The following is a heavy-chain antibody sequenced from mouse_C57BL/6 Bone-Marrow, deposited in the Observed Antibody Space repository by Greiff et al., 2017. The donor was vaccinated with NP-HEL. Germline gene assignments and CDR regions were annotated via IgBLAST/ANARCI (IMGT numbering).Heavy chain of an antibody. CDR3: ARGELGRIDY. Sequence: VQLKESGPVLVKPGASVKMSCKASGYTFTDYYMNWVKQSHGKSLEWIGVINPYNGGTSYNQKFKGKATLTVDKSSSTAYMELNSLTSEDSAVYYCARGELGRIDYWGQGTTLTVSS. J-gene: IGHJ2*01. CDR1: GYTFTDYY. V-gene: IGHV1-19*01. CDR2: INPYNGGT. D-gene: IGHD4-1*01.